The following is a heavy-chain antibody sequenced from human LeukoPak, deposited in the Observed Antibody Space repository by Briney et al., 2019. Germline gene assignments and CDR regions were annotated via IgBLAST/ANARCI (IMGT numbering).Heavy chain of an antibody. D-gene: IGHD6-19*01. CDR2: ISGSGGST. J-gene: IGHJ4*02. Sequence: GGSLRLSCAASGFTLSSYAMSWVRQAPGKGLEWVSAISGSGGSTYYADSVKGRFTISRDNSKNTLYLQMNGLRAEDTAVYYCAKDIGSSGLFDYWGQGTLVTVSS. V-gene: IGHV3-23*01. CDR3: AKDIGSSGLFDY. CDR1: GFTLSSYA.